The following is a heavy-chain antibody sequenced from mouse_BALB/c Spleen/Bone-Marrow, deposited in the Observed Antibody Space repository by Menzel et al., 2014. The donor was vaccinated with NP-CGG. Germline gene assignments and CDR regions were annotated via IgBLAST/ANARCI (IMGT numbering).Heavy chain of an antibody. CDR2: IDPYYGGT. Sequence: HLVESGPELEKPGASVKISCKASGYSFTGYNMNWVKQSNGKSLEWIGNIDPYYGGTSYNQKFKGKATLTVDKSSSTAYMQLKRLTSEDSAVYYCARRGDRYGGWDYWGQGTSVTVSS. V-gene: IGHV1-39*01. D-gene: IGHD2-14*01. CDR1: GYSFTGYN. CDR3: ARRGDRYGGWDY. J-gene: IGHJ4*01.